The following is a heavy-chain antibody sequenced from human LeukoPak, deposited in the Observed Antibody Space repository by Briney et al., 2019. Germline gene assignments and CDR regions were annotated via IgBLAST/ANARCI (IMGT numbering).Heavy chain of an antibody. CDR2: INHSGST. CDR3: ARARYSGIEGLDY. D-gene: IGHD1-26*01. Sequence: SETLSLTCAVYGGSFSGYYWSWNRQPPGKGLEWIGEINHSGSTNYNPSLKSRVTISVDTSKNQFSLKLSSVTAADTAVYYCARARYSGIEGLDYWGQGTLVTVSS. V-gene: IGHV4-34*01. CDR1: GGSFSGYY. J-gene: IGHJ4*02.